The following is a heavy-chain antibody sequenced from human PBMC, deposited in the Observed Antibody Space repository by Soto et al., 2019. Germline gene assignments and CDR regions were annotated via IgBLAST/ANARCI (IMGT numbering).Heavy chain of an antibody. CDR1: GFTVRGSY. CDR2: IHSDGGT. J-gene: IGHJ3*02. CDR3: GADKQLVGAFDI. Sequence: VQLVESGGDLIQPGGSLRLSCAVSGFTVRGSYMGWVRQAPGRGLEWVSLIHSDGGTFYADSVKDRFTISRDNSKNTLFLQMNSLRSEDTAIYSCGADKQLVGAFDIWGQGTMVSVSS. V-gene: IGHV3-53*01. D-gene: IGHD6-13*01.